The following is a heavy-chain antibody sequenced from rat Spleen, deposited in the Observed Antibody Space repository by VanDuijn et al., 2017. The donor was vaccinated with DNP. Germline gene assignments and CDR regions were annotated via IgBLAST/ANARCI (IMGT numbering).Heavy chain of an antibody. CDR1: GFSLTSYS. D-gene: IGHD1-2*01. CDR2: IWYDGDT. CDR3: ARDRPIANVSPYGLDV. J-gene: IGHJ4*01. Sequence: QVQLKESGPGLVKPSETLSLTCTVSGFSLTSYSVSWVRQPSGKGPEWMGSIWYDGDTSYNSALKFRLSISRDTSKNHIFLKMSSLQSDDTGTYYCARDRPIANVSPYGLDVWGQGTSVTVSS. V-gene: IGHV2-34*01.